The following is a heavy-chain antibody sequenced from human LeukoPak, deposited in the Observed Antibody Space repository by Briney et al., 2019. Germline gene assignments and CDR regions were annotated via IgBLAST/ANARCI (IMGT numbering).Heavy chain of an antibody. V-gene: IGHV1-2*02. CDR2: INPNSGGT. CDR1: GYTFTGYY. Sequence: ASVKVSCKASGYTFTGYYMHWVRQAPGQGLEGMGWINPNSGGTNYAQKFQGRVTMTRDTSISTAYMELSRLRSDDTAVYYCALGMDYYDSSGYSIDYWGQGTLVTVSS. J-gene: IGHJ4*02. D-gene: IGHD3-22*01. CDR3: ALGMDYYDSSGYSIDY.